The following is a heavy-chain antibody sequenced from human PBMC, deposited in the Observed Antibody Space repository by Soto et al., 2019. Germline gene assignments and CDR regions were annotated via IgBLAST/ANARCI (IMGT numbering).Heavy chain of an antibody. D-gene: IGHD2-15*01. CDR2: INWNGGST. J-gene: IGHJ5*02. Sequence: PGGSLRLSCAASGFTFDDYGMSWVRQAPGKGLEWVSGINWNGGSTGYADSVKGRFTISRDNAKNSLYLQMNSLRAEDTALYLCAIAIRYCSGGSCYSAGFDPWGQGTLVTVSS. V-gene: IGHV3-20*01. CDR1: GFTFDDYG. CDR3: AIAIRYCSGGSCYSAGFDP.